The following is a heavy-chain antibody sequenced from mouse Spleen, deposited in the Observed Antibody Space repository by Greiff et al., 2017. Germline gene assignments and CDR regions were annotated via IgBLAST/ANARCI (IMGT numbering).Heavy chain of an antibody. D-gene: IGHD2-1*01. CDR2: INPSSGYT. V-gene: IGHV1-4*01. J-gene: IGHJ3*01. Sequence: VQLQQSGAELARPGASVKMSCKASGYTFTSYTMHWVKQRPGQGLEWIGYINPSSGYTKYNQKFKDKATLTADKSSSTAYMQLSSLTSEDSAVYYCAGGNPAWFAYWGQGTRVTVSA. CDR1: GYTFTSYT. CDR3: AGGNPAWFAY.